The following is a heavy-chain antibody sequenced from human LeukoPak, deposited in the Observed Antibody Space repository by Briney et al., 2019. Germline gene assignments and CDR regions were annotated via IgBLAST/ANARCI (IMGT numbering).Heavy chain of an antibody. CDR2: VRNSGNTI. D-gene: IGHD6-6*01. CDR1: GFTLSSYN. CDR3: ARGTSHAFDI. V-gene: IGHV3-48*01. Sequence: PGGSLRLSCAVSGFTLSSYNMNWVRQAPGKGLEWVSYVRNSGNTIYYADSVKGRFTISRDPAKNSLYLQMNSLRAEDTAVYYCARGTSHAFDIWGQGTMVTVSS. J-gene: IGHJ3*02.